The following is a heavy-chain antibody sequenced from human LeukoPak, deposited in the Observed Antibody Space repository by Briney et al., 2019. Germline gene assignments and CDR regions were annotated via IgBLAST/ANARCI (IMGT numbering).Heavy chain of an antibody. CDR3: ALDSSGYYYNY. D-gene: IGHD3-22*01. J-gene: IGHJ4*02. CDR2: IRSDASEK. Sequence: PGGSLRLSCAASGFTFSTYGMHWVRQAPGRGLEWVAFIRSDASEKYYADSVKGRFTTSRDNSKNTLYMQMNSLRVEDTAVYYCALDSSGYYYNYWGQGALLTVSS. V-gene: IGHV3-30*02. CDR1: GFTFSTYG.